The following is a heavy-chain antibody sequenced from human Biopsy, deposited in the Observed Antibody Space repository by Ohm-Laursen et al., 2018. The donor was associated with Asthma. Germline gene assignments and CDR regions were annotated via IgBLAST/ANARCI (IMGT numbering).Heavy chain of an antibody. D-gene: IGHD2-15*01. V-gene: IGHV3-7*03. J-gene: IGHJ4*02. CDR2: IKHDGSEN. CDR3: ARDVDLRSVY. Sequence: SLRLSRAASGFTFGDYWMSWVRQVPGRGLEWVANIKHDGSENNHVDSVKGRFTISRDNGKNSLYLQMNSLRAEDTAVYYCARDVDLRSVYWGQGTLVTVSS. CDR1: GFTFGDYW.